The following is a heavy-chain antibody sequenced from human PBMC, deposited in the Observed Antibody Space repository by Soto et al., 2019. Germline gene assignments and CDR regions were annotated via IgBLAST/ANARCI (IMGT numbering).Heavy chain of an antibody. J-gene: IGHJ4*02. CDR2: TSYDGSNT. CDR3: AREANIAAAGTVVDY. V-gene: IGHV3-30-3*01. CDR1: GFAFSRHA. D-gene: IGHD6-13*01. Sequence: QVQLVESGGGVVQPGRSLRLSCAASGFAFSRHALHWLRQAPGKGLEWVAVTSYDGSNTYYADSVKGRFTISRDNSKNTLYLQMSSLRTEDTAVYYCAREANIAAAGTVVDYWGQGTLVTVSS.